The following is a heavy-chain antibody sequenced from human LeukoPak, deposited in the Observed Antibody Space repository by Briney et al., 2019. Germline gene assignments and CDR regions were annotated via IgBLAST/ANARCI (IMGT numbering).Heavy chain of an antibody. CDR3: ARAGGDYYGSGSYYTNYYYGMDV. D-gene: IGHD3-10*01. V-gene: IGHV4-30-4*01. CDR1: GGSISSGDYY. CDR2: IYYSGST. J-gene: IGHJ6*02. Sequence: PSQTLSLTCTVSGGSISSGDYYWSWIRRPPGKGLEWIGYIYYSGSTYYNPSLKSRVTISVDTSKNQFSLKLSSVTAADTAVYYCARAGGDYYGSGSYYTNYYYGMDVWGQGTTVTVSS.